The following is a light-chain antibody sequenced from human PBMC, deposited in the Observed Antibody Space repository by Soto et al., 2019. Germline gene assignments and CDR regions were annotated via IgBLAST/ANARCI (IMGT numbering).Light chain of an antibody. Sequence: EIVLTQSPATLSLSPGERATLSCRASQSFTYLLGWYHQKPGQAPRLLIYDASYRATGIPVSFSGSGSGTDFTRTISSREPDEFGGYYCQQRANWPLTFGGGTKVELK. CDR3: QQRANWPLT. J-gene: IGKJ4*01. CDR2: DAS. CDR1: QSFTYL. V-gene: IGKV3-11*01.